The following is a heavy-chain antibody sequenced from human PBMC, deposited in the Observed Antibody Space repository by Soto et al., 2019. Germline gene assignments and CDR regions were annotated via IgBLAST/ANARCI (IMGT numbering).Heavy chain of an antibody. CDR2: IYHSGST. CDR1: SGSISSSNW. V-gene: IGHV4-4*02. Sequence: QVQLQESGPGLVKPSGTLSLTSAVSSGSISSSNWWSWVRQPPGKGLEWIGEIYHSGSTNYNPSLKSRVTISVVKSKNQFSLKLSSVTAADTAVYYCARVQYYYYYYMDVWGKGTTVTVSS. CDR3: ARVQYYYYYYMDV. J-gene: IGHJ6*03.